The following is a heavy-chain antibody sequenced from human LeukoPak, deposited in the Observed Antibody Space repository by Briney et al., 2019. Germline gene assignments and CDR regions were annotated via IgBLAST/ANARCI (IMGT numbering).Heavy chain of an antibody. J-gene: IGHJ5*02. D-gene: IGHD6-6*01. CDR3: AREYSSSDNWFDP. CDR2: IYYSGST. V-gene: IGHV4-59*01. Sequence: PPETLSLTCTVSGGSISSYYWSWIRQPPGKGLEWIGYIYYSGSTNYNPSLKSRVTISVDTSKNQFSLKLSSVTAADTAVYYCAREYSSSDNWFDPWGQGTLVTVSS. CDR1: GGSISSYY.